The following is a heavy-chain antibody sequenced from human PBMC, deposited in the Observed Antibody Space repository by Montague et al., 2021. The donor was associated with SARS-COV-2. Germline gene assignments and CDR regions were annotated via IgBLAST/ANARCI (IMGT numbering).Heavy chain of an antibody. Sequence: SLRLSCAASGFSFAGYALCWVRQAPGPGLEWVSGISGGGASTYYGDSVQGRFTISKDNSKNTVYLQMNSLRAEDTAVYYCAKHRAFHPYSCDMHVWGRGTTVTVSS. CDR2: ISGGGAST. D-gene: IGHD1-26*01. CDR1: GFSFAGYA. J-gene: IGHJ6*03. V-gene: IGHV3-23*01. CDR3: AKHRAFHPYSCDMHV.